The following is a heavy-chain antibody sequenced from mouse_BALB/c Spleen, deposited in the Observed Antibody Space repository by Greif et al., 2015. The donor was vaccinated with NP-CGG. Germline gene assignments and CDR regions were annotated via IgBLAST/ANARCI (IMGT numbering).Heavy chain of an antibody. CDR1: GYTFTSYW. CDR3: ERREGYEYDWCAD. V-gene: IGHV1-69*02. CDR2: IDPSDSYT. D-gene: IGHD2-4*01. J-gene: IGHJ3*01. Sequence: QVQLQQSGAELVKPGASVKLSCTASGYTFTSYWMHWVKQRPGQGLEWIGEIDPSDSYTNYTQKFKGKATLTVDKSSSTADMQRSRLTSEDSAVYYGERREGYEYDWCADWGQGTLVTVSA.